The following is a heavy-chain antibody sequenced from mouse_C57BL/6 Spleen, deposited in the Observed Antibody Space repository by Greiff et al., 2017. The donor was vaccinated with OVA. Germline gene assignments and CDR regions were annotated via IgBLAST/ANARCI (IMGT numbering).Heavy chain of an antibody. Sequence: VKLQQPGAELVKPGASVKMSCKASGYTFTSYWITWVKQRPGQGLEWIGDIYPGSGSTNYNEKFKSKATLTVDTSSSTAYMQLSSLTSEDSAVYYCARFYYGYGGGFAYWGQGTLVTVSA. J-gene: IGHJ3*01. CDR1: GYTFTSYW. CDR2: IYPGSGST. V-gene: IGHV1-55*01. CDR3: ARFYYGYGGGFAY. D-gene: IGHD2-2*01.